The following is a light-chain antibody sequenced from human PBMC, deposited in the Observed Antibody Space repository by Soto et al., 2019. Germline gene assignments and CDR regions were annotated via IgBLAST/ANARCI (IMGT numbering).Light chain of an antibody. V-gene: IGKV3-15*01. CDR3: QQYNNWPPWT. CDR2: GAS. Sequence: EIVMTQSPATLSVSPGERATLSCRASQRVSSNLAWYQQKPGQAPRLLIYGASTRATGIPARFSGSGAETEFTLTISSLQSEDFAFYDCQQYNNWPPWTFGQGTKVEIK. J-gene: IGKJ1*01. CDR1: QRVSSN.